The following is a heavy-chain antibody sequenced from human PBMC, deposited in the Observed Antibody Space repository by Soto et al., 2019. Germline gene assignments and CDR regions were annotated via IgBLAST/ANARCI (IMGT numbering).Heavy chain of an antibody. CDR3: ARDCTNGVCYAVLNWFDP. Sequence: QVQLVQSGAEVKKPGASVKVSCKASGYTFTSYGISWVRQAPGQGLEWMGWFSAYNGNTNYAQKLKGRVTMTTDTSTSTAYMELRSLRSDDTAVYYCARDCTNGVCYAVLNWFDPWGQGTLVTVSS. CDR1: GYTFTSYG. V-gene: IGHV1-18*04. J-gene: IGHJ5*02. CDR2: FSAYNGNT. D-gene: IGHD2-8*01.